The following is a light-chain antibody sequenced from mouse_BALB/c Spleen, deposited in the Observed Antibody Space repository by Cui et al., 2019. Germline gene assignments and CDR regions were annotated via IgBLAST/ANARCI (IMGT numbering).Light chain of an antibody. CDR1: SSVSSSY. Sequence: IALTQSPAIMSASLGERLTMTCTASSSVSSSYLNWYQQKPGSSPKLFIYSTSNLASGVPARFSGSGYGTSYAFTISSMVAEDAATYYCHQYHRSPRTFGGGTKLEIK. J-gene: IGKJ1*01. V-gene: IGKV4-74*01. CDR3: HQYHRSPRT. CDR2: STS.